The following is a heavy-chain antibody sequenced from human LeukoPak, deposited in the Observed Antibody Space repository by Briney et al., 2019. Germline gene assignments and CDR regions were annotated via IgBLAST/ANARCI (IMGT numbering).Heavy chain of an antibody. J-gene: IGHJ4*02. D-gene: IGHD4-17*01. Sequence: SETLSLTCTVSGGSISSYYWSWIRQPPGKGLEWIGYIYYSGSTNYNPSLRSRVTISVDTSKNQFSLKLSSVTAADTAVYYCARGGYYGDYDGYFDYWGQGTLVTVSS. CDR2: IYYSGST. V-gene: IGHV4-59*08. CDR3: ARGGYYGDYDGYFDY. CDR1: GGSISSYY.